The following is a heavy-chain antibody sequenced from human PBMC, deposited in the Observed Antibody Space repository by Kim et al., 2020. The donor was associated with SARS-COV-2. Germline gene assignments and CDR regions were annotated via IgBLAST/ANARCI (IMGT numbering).Heavy chain of an antibody. CDR1: GGSFSGYQ. CDR3: ARGVPGY. D-gene: IGHD6-13*01. V-gene: IGHV4-34*01. J-gene: IGHJ1*01. Sequence: SETLSLTCAVYGGSFSGYQWSWVRQSPGQGLEWIGQINHSGSANYNPSLKSRVAMSIYTSKNQFSLKLTSVTASDTGVYYCARGVPGYWGQGSLVTVSS. CDR2: INHSGSA.